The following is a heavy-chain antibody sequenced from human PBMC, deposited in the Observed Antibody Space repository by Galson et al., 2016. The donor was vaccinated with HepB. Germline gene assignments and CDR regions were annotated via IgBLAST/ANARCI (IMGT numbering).Heavy chain of an antibody. V-gene: IGHV1-2*06. J-gene: IGHJ3*01. CDR3: ARASLFWNNRESDAFDV. CDR1: GFTFSDFY. D-gene: IGHD3-3*01. Sequence: SVKVSCKASGFTFSDFYIQWVRQSPRQGLQWMGRINPNSGIAVYAESFQGRVAMTADTSISTAYTELTWLKFDDTALYYCARASLFWNNRESDAFDVWGPGTMVTVSS. CDR2: INPNSGIA.